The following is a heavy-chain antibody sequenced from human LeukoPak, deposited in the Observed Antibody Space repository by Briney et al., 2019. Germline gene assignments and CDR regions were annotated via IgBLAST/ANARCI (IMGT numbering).Heavy chain of an antibody. D-gene: IGHD6-13*01. CDR1: GGTFSSYA. V-gene: IGHV1-69*05. CDR2: IIPIFGTA. J-gene: IGHJ4*02. Sequence: SVKVSCKASGGTFSSYAISWVRQAPGRGLEWMGGIIPIFGTANYAQKFQGRVTITTDESTSTAFMELSSLRSEDTAVYYCARHPNYSSSWPNYFDYWGQGTLVTVSS. CDR3: ARHPNYSSSWPNYFDY.